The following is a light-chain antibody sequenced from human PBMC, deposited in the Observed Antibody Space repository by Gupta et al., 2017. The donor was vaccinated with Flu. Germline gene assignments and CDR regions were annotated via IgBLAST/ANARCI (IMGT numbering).Light chain of an antibody. V-gene: IGLV1-51*01. J-gene: IGLJ3*02. CDR2: DDN. CDR1: RYKIGNNI. Sequence: RYKIGNNIVYWYQQVPGKAPELLIYDDNDRPSGIPDRLSGSKSGTSATLTITGVEAGDEADYYCEEWDRSVDTQVFGGGTKLTVL. CDR3: EEWDRSVDTQV.